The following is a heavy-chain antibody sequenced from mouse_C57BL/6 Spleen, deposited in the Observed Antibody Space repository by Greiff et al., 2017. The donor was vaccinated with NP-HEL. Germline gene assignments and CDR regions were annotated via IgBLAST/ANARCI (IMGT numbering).Heavy chain of an antibody. J-gene: IGHJ2*01. CDR1: GYTFTSYW. V-gene: IGHV1-52*01. CDR3: ARHPSTGNYFDY. Sequence: QVQLQQPGAELVRPGSSVKLSCKASGYTFTSYWMHWVKQRPIQGLEWIGNIDPSDSETHYNQKFKDKATLTVEKSSSTAYMQLSSLTSEDSAVYYCARHPSTGNYFDYWGQGTTLTVSS. CDR2: IDPSDSET.